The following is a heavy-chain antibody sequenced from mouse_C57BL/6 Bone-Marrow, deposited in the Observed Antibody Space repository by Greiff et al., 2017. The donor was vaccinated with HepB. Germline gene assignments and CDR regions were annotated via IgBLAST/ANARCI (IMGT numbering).Heavy chain of an antibody. Sequence: VQLKQSGPELVKPGASVKMSCKASGYTFTDYNMHWVKQSHGKSLEWIGYINPNNGGTSYNQKFKGKATLTVNKSSSTAYMELRSLTSEDSAVYYCARNYGSSLDYWGQGTTLTVSS. J-gene: IGHJ2*01. CDR3: ARNYGSSLDY. CDR1: GYTFTDYN. CDR2: INPNNGGT. D-gene: IGHD1-1*01. V-gene: IGHV1-22*01.